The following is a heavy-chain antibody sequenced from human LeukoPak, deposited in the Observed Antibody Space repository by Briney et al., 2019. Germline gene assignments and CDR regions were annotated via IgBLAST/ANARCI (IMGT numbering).Heavy chain of an antibody. J-gene: IGHJ3*02. Sequence: TGGSLRLSCAASGFTVSSNYMSWVRQAPGKGLEWVSVIYSGGSTYYADSVKGRFTISRDNSKNTLYLQMNSLRAEDTAVYYCAREEQPNSDAFDIWGQGTMVTVSS. CDR3: AREEQPNSDAFDI. CDR1: GFTVSSNY. D-gene: IGHD4-23*01. CDR2: IYSGGST. V-gene: IGHV3-66*01.